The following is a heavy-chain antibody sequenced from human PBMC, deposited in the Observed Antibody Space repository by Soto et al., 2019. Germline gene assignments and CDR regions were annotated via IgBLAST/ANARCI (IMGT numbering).Heavy chain of an antibody. J-gene: IGHJ6*02. Sequence: SETLSLTCTVSGGSISSSSYYWGWIRQPPGKGLEWIGNVYYGGSTYYNTSLKSRVTISVETSKSQFSLKLSSVTAADTAVYYCAGGDYYHSSGYYFYYYTMDVRGQGTTVTVSS. V-gene: IGHV4-39*01. CDR3: AGGDYYHSSGYYFYYYTMDV. CDR2: VYYGGST. D-gene: IGHD3-22*01. CDR1: GGSISSSSYY.